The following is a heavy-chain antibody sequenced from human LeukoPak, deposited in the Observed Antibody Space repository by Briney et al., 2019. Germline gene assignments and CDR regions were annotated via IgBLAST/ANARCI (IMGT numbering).Heavy chain of an antibody. CDR2: ISSSGNII. J-gene: IGHJ4*02. Sequence: GGSLRLSCAASGFTFSSYSMNWVRQAPGKGLEWVSYISSSGNIISYADSVKGRFTISRDNAKNSLYLQMNSLRAEDTAVYYCARVTYGDYGWGQGTLVTVSS. CDR3: ARVTYGDYG. V-gene: IGHV3-48*04. CDR1: GFTFSSYS. D-gene: IGHD4-17*01.